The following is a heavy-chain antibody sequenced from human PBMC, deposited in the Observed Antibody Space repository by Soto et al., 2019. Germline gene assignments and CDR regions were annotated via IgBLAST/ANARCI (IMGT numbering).Heavy chain of an antibody. CDR2: IIPIFGTA. V-gene: IGHV1-69*01. J-gene: IGHJ6*02. D-gene: IGHD6-13*01. CDR1: GGTFSSYA. CDR3: ARERDSSSWYLSLLRYDGMDV. Sequence: ASVKVSCKASGGTFSSYAISWVRQAPGQGLEWMGGIIPIFGTANYAQKFQGRVTITADESTSTAYMELSSLRSEDTAVYYCARERDSSSWYLSLLRYDGMDVWGQGTTVTVSS.